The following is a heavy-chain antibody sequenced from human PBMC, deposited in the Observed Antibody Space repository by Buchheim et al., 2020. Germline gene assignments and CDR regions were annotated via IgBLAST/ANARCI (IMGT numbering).Heavy chain of an antibody. D-gene: IGHD6-13*01. J-gene: IGHJ4*02. CDR3: ARSEIAAAVNFDY. V-gene: IGHV3-30-3*01. CDR1: GFTFSSYA. CDR2: ISYDGSNK. Sequence: QVQLVESGGGVVQPGRSLRLSCAASGFTFSSYAMHWVRQAPGKGLEWVAVISYDGSNKYYADSVKGRFPISRDNSKKTLYLQMNSLRAEDTAVYYCARSEIAAAVNFDYWGQGTL.